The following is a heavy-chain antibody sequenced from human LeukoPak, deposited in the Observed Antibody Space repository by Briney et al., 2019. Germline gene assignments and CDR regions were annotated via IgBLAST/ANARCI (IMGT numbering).Heavy chain of an antibody. D-gene: IGHD3-10*01. CDR3: ARVMVRGVDYDY. CDR2: INHSGST. Sequence: SETLSLTCAVYGGSFSGYYWSWIRQPPGKGLEWIGKINHSGSTNYNPSLKSRVTISVDTSKNQFSLKLSSVTAADTAVYYCARVMVRGVDYDYWGQGTLVTVSS. CDR1: GGSFSGYY. J-gene: IGHJ4*02. V-gene: IGHV4-34*01.